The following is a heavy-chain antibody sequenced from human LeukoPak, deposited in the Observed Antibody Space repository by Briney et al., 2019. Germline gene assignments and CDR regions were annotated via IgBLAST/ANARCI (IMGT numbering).Heavy chain of an antibody. CDR3: ARAPLSGTYYTDAFDI. CDR2: IHHSGST. V-gene: IGHV4-4*02. J-gene: IGHJ3*02. Sequence: SETLSLTCAVSGGSISTNNWWTWVRQPPGKGLEWLGEIHHSGSTDYNPSLKSRVTISPDKSKNQFSLALTSVTAADTAVYFSARAPLSGTYYTDAFDIWGQGTMVTVSS. CDR1: GGSISTNNW. D-gene: IGHD1-26*01.